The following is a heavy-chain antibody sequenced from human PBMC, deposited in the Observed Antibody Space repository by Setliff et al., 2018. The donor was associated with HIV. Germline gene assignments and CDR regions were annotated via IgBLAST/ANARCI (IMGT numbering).Heavy chain of an antibody. D-gene: IGHD3-3*01. CDR3: ARCSVGWSREENPRPDGAFHI. Sequence: SETLSLTCGVYGGSFSPYSWSWVRQPPGKGLEWIGEINDSGSGIINYNPSLKSRVTLSLDTSKNHFSLKLRSVTAADTAVYYCARCSVGWSREENPRPDGAFHIWGQGTMVTVSS. J-gene: IGHJ3*02. CDR2: INDSGSGII. V-gene: IGHV4-34*01. CDR1: GGSFSPYS.